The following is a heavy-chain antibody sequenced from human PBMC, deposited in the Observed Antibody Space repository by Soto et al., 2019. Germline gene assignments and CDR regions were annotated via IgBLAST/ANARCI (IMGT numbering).Heavy chain of an antibody. CDR3: ARRYSSAFDI. Sequence: PSETLSLTYTVSGGSISSYYWSWIRQSPGKGLEWIGYIYYSGSTNYNPSLKSRVTISVDTSKNQFSLKLSSVTAADTAVYYCARRYSSAFDIWGQGTMVTVSS. CDR1: GGSISSYY. CDR2: IYYSGST. V-gene: IGHV4-59*08. J-gene: IGHJ3*02. D-gene: IGHD6-13*01.